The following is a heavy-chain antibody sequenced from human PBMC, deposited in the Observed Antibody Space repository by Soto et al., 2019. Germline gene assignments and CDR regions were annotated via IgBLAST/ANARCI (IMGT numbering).Heavy chain of an antibody. CDR2: IYYSGST. V-gene: IGHV4-59*01. Sequence: PSETLSLTCTVSGGSISSYYWSWIRQPPGKGLEWIGYIYYSGSTNYNPSLKSRVTISVDTSKNQFSLKLSSVTAADTAVYYCAGLGHCSGGSCPFDYWGQGTLVTVSS. CDR3: AGLGHCSGGSCPFDY. D-gene: IGHD2-15*01. J-gene: IGHJ4*02. CDR1: GGSISSYY.